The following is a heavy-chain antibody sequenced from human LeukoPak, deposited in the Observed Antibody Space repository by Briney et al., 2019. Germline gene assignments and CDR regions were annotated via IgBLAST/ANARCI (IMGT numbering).Heavy chain of an antibody. CDR1: GFTFSSYE. Sequence: GSLRLSCAASGFTFSSYEMNWVRQAPGKGLEWVSYISSSGSTIYHADSVKGRFTISRDNAKNSLYLQMNSLRAEDTAVYYCARLRYDSSGYYSPYFDYWGQGTLVTVSS. D-gene: IGHD3-22*01. J-gene: IGHJ4*02. CDR2: ISSSGSTI. CDR3: ARLRYDSSGYYSPYFDY. V-gene: IGHV3-48*03.